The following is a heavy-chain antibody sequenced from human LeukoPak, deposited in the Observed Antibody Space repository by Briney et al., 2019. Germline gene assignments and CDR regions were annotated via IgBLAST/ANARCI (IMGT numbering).Heavy chain of an antibody. CDR2: ISGSGGST. CDR1: GLTFSSYA. V-gene: IGHV3-23*01. J-gene: IGHJ4*02. D-gene: IGHD3-10*01. CDR3: AKAIYGSGSHPVDY. Sequence: GGSLRLSCAASGLTFSSYAMSWVRQAPGKGLEWVSAISGSGGSTYYADSVKGRFTISRDNSKNTLYLQMNSLRAEDTAVYYCAKAIYGSGSHPVDYWGQGTLVTVSS.